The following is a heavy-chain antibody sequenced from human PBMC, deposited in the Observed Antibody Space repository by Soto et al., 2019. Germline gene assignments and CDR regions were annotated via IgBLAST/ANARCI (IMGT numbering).Heavy chain of an antibody. Sequence: QARLVESGGGVVQPGRSLRLSCEASGLTFSAYGMHWVRQAPGKGLEWVATISYDGSKKYFGDSVKGRFTISRDNSKSTLYLEMNSLRTEDTAVYYCARASHCNKGRCCLGLIGDRAFDIWGQGTMVTVSS. D-gene: IGHD2-8*01. CDR3: ARASHCNKGRCCLGLIGDRAFDI. CDR1: GLTFSAYG. V-gene: IGHV3-30*03. CDR2: ISYDGSKK. J-gene: IGHJ3*02.